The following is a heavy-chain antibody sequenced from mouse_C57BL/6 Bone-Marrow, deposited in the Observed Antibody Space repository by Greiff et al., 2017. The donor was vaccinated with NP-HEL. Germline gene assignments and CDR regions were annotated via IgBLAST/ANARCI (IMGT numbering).Heavy chain of an antibody. Sequence: DVQLQESGPELVKPGASVKIPCKASGYTFTDYNMDWVKQSHGKSLEWIGDINPNNGGTIYNQKFKGKATLTVDKSSSTAYMELRSLTSEDTAVYYCATQGYYYGSSGYFDVWGTGTTVTVSS. CDR3: ATQGYYYGSSGYFDV. V-gene: IGHV1-18*01. J-gene: IGHJ1*03. CDR2: INPNNGGT. D-gene: IGHD1-1*01. CDR1: GYTFTDYN.